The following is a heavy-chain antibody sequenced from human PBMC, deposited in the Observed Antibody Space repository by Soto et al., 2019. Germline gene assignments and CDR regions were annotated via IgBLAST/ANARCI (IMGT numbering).Heavy chain of an antibody. J-gene: IGHJ4*02. CDR1: GFTFSSYA. Sequence: GGSLRLSCAASGFTFSSYAMSWVRQAPGKGLEWVSAISGSGGSTYYADSVKGRSTISRDNSKNTLYLQMNSLRAEDTAVYYCAKDNCSGGSCYGISDYWGQGTLVTVSS. CDR3: AKDNCSGGSCYGISDY. V-gene: IGHV3-23*01. CDR2: ISGSGGST. D-gene: IGHD2-15*01.